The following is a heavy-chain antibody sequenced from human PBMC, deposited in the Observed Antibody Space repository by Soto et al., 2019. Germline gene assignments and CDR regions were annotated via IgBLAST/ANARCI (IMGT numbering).Heavy chain of an antibody. J-gene: IGHJ5*02. CDR1: GGSINSGRSS. Sequence: SETLSLTCSVSGGSINSGRSSWNWIRQSPGKGLEWIAYIYHIGSTYYKPSRKSRVTISVDRSENQFSLKLTSVTAADTAVYYCVRESTTSGPNWFDTWGPGILVTVSS. V-gene: IGHV4-30-2*06. CDR2: IYHIGST. D-gene: IGHD1-1*01. CDR3: VRESTTSGPNWFDT.